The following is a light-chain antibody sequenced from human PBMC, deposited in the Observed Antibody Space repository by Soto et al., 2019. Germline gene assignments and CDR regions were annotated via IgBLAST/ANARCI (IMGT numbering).Light chain of an antibody. CDR3: QQYGSSNTIT. Sequence: NGFTQSPCTLSPPPSHTATHYRRFIQSVSSSYLAWYQQKPGQAPRLLIYGASSRATGIQDRFSGSGSGTDFTLTISRLEPEDFAVYYFQQYGSSNTITFGQGTRLEIK. J-gene: IGKJ5*01. V-gene: IGKV3-20*01. CDR2: GAS. CDR1: QSVSSSY.